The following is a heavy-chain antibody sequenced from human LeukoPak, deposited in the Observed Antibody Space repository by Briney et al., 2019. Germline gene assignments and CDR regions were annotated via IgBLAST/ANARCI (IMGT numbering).Heavy chain of an antibody. Sequence: GGSLRLSCAASGLTFSDFWMHWVRQPPGKGLVWVALVKGDGGTTIYADSVKGRFTISRDNAKNTLYLQMNSLRADDSGVYYCATGHSYGYDYWGQGVLVTVSS. D-gene: IGHD5-18*01. J-gene: IGHJ4*02. V-gene: IGHV3-74*01. CDR3: ATGHSYGYDY. CDR1: GLTFSDFW. CDR2: VKGDGGTT.